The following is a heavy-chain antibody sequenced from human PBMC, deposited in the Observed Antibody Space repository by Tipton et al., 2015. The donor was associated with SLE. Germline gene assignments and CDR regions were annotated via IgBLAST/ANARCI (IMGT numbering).Heavy chain of an antibody. D-gene: IGHD6-13*01. V-gene: IGHV3-21*03. CDR2: ISSSSSYI. Sequence: GSLRLSCAASGFTFDDYGMSWVRQAPGKGLEWVSSISSSSSYIYYADSVKGRFTISRDNAKNSLYLQMNSLRAEDTAVYYCARARVSEGYFQHWGQGTLVTVSS. CDR1: GFTFDDYG. J-gene: IGHJ1*01. CDR3: ARARVSEGYFQH.